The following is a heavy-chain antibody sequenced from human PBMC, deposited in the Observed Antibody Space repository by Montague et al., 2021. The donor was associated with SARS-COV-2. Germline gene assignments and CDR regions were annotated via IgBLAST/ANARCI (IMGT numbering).Heavy chain of an antibody. CDR1: GFTFSNAW. CDR3: TTEDIVVVPAAMRGYYYVDV. CDR2: IKSKTDGGTT. J-gene: IGHJ6*03. D-gene: IGHD2-2*01. V-gene: IGHV3-15*01. Sequence: SLRLSCAASGFTFSNAWMSWVRQAPGKGLEWVGRIKSKTDGGTTDYAAPVKGRFTISRDDSKNTLYLQMNSLKTEDTAVYYCTTEDIVVVPAAMRGYYYVDVWGKGTTVTVSS.